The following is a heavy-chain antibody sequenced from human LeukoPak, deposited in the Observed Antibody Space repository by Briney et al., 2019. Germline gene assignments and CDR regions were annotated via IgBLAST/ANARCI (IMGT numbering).Heavy chain of an antibody. V-gene: IGHV4-4*07. CDR3: ARAKRYCSSTSCSEYFQH. CDR1: GGSISSYY. CDR2: IYTSGTA. Sequence: SETLSLTCAVSGGSISSYYWSWIRQPAGKGLEWIGRIYTSGTANYNPSLKSRVTMSVDTSKNQFSLKLSSVTAADTAVYYCARAKRYCSSTSCSEYFQHWGQGTLVTVSS. J-gene: IGHJ1*01. D-gene: IGHD2-2*01.